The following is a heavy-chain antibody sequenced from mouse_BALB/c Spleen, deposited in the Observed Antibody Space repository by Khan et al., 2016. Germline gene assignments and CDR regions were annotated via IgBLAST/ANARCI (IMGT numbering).Heavy chain of an antibody. J-gene: IGHJ4*01. CDR2: ISYDGSN. V-gene: IGHV3-6*02. D-gene: IGHD1-2*01. CDR3: ATLRRVYAMDY. Sequence: EVKLEESGPGLVKPSQSLSLTCSVTGYSITSGYYWNWIRQFPGNNLEWMGYISYDGSNNYNPSLKNRISIARDTSKNQFFLKLNSVTTEDTATYYCATLRRVYAMDYWGQGTSVTVSS. CDR1: GYSITSGYY.